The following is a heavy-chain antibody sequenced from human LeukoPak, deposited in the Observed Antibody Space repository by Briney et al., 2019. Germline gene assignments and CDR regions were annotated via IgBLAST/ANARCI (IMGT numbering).Heavy chain of an antibody. CDR3: AKGTTVTIGEYLHH. CDR1: GLTFSSYG. CDR2: ISGSGGST. J-gene: IGHJ1*01. V-gene: IGHV3-23*01. D-gene: IGHD4-17*01. Sequence: PGGSLRLSCAASGLTFSSYGMSWVRQAPGKGLEWVSAISGSGGSTYYADSVKGRFTISRDNSKDSLYLQMNSLRTEDTALYYCAKGTTVTIGEYLHHWGQGTLVTVSS.